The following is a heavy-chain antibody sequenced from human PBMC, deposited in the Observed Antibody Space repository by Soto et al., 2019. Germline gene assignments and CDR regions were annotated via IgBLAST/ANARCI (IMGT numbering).Heavy chain of an antibody. J-gene: IGHJ3*02. CDR1: GFSFSNYA. D-gene: IGHD3-22*01. V-gene: IGHV3-23*01. CDR2: ISGSAATI. Sequence: EVQLLESGGGLVQPGGSLRLSCAASGFSFSNYALTWVRLAPGKGLEWVSVISGSAATIHYADSVKGRFTISRDNSKNTLYLQMNSLRAEDTAVDYGAKGRKGYADTSGSPWASDIWGQGTMGTVSS. CDR3: AKGRKGYADTSGSPWASDI.